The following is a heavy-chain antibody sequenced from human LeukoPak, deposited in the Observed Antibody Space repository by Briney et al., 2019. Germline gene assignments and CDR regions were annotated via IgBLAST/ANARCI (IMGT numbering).Heavy chain of an antibody. CDR2: IYYSGST. CDR1: GGSISSYY. Sequence: SETLSLTCTVSGGSISSYYWSWIRQPPGKGLEWIGYIYYSGSTNYNPSLKSRVTMSVDTSKNQFSLKLSSVTAADTAVYYCARGGTLAMIVVSTWSGMDVWGQGTTVTVSS. J-gene: IGHJ6*02. V-gene: IGHV4-59*01. CDR3: ARGGTLAMIVVSTWSGMDV. D-gene: IGHD3-22*01.